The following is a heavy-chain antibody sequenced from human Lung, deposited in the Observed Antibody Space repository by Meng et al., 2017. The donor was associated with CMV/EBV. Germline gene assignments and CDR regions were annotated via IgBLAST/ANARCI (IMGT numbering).Heavy chain of an antibody. V-gene: IGHV3-74*01. CDR3: VRDGKYCSSGTCEYYIMDL. D-gene: IGHD2-15*01. Sequence: SXAASGFTFSGFAMSWVRQPPGTGLVWVSRINSDGSTTTYADSVKGRFTISRDNAKNTLYLQMSSLRAEDSAVYYCVRDGKYCSSGTCEYYIMDLWGQGTXVTVSS. CDR2: INSDGSTT. CDR1: GFTFSGFA. J-gene: IGHJ6*02.